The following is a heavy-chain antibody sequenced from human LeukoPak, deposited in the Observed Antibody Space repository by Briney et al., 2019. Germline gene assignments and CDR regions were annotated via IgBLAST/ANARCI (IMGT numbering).Heavy chain of an antibody. CDR2: IRSKANSYAT. Sequence: GGSLRLSCAASGFTFSGSAMHWVRQASGKGLEWVGRIRSKANSYATAYAASVKGRFTISRDDSKNTAYLQMNSLKTEDTAVYYCIPNLVRAEDGGSYTGFDYWGQGTLVTVSS. D-gene: IGHD1-26*01. CDR1: GFTFSGSA. V-gene: IGHV3-73*01. CDR3: IPNLVRAEDGGSYTGFDY. J-gene: IGHJ4*02.